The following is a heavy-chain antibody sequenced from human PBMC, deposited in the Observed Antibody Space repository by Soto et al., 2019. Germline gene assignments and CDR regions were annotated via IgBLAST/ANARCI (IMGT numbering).Heavy chain of an antibody. Sequence: PGGSLRLSCAASGFTFINYAMSWVRQAPGKGLEWVSSISGAGGSTYYADSVKGRLTISRDNSKNTLYLQVNSLRADDTAVYYCAKGSGYDYTYYYHCYMDVWGKGTTVTVSS. CDR2: ISGAGGST. CDR3: AKGSGYDYTYYYHCYMDV. CDR1: GFTFINYA. V-gene: IGHV3-23*01. D-gene: IGHD5-12*01. J-gene: IGHJ6*03.